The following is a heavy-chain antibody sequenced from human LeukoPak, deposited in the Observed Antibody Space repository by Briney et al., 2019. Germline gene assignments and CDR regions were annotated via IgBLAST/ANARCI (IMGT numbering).Heavy chain of an antibody. J-gene: IGHJ4*02. CDR2: IYPGDSDT. Sequence: GESLQISCQGSGSSFTSYWIGWVRQLPGKGLEWMGIIYPGDSDTRYSPSFQGQVTISADKSISTAYLQWSSLKASDTAMYYCARCIAAAGTVDYWGQGTLVTVSS. CDR3: ARCIAAAGTVDY. V-gene: IGHV5-51*01. D-gene: IGHD6-13*01. CDR1: GSSFTSYW.